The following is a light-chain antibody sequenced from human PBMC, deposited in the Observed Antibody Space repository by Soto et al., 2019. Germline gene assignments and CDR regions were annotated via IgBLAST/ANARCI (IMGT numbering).Light chain of an antibody. J-gene: IGKJ1*01. CDR3: LQHNSYPRT. CDR2: SAS. V-gene: IGKV1-17*01. CDR1: QGIRTD. Sequence: IQMTQSPSSLSASVGDRVTITCRASQGIRTDLGWYQQKPGKAPKRLIYSASSLQSGVPSRFSGSGSGTEFTLTISSLQPEDFATYCCLQHNSYPRTFGQGTKVDIK.